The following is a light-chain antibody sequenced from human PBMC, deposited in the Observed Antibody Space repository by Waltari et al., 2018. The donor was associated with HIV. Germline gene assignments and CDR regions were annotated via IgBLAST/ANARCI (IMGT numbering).Light chain of an antibody. J-gene: IGLJ3*02. Sequence: SSELTQDPTVSVSLGQTATITCQGDSLRSYYASWYQQKPGHAPVLVFYGKRNRPSGIPDRFCGSGSGNTATLIITESRAGDEADYYCHARDGSAKRAVFGGGTKLTVL. V-gene: IGLV3-19*01. CDR2: GKR. CDR1: SLRSYY. CDR3: HARDGSAKRAV.